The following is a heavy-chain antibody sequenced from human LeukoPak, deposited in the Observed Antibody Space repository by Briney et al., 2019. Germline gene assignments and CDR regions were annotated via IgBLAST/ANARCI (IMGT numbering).Heavy chain of an antibody. CDR2: IYYTGST. V-gene: IGHV4-59*01. J-gene: IGHJ3*02. D-gene: IGHD1-26*01. Sequence: SETLSLTCTVSGVSISSYYWSWIRQPPGKGLEWSGYIYYTGSTNYNPSLKSRVTIAIDTSKNQFSLKLSCVTAADTAVYYCARRLYGGSYWWGDFDIWGQGTMVTVSS. CDR3: ARRLYGGSYWWGDFDI. CDR1: GVSISSYY.